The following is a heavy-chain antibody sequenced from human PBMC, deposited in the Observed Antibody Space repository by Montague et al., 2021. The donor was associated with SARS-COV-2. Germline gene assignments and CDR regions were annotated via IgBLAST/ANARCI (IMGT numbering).Heavy chain of an antibody. Sequence: SETLSLTCTVSGYSISSGYYWGWIRQPPGKGLEWIGSIYHSGSTXXNPXXXSRVTISVDTSKNQFSLKLSSVTAADTAVYYCARDVRYYDFWSGRAQTSPDYWGQGTLVTVSP. V-gene: IGHV4-38-2*02. CDR3: ARDVRYYDFWSGRAQTSPDY. J-gene: IGHJ4*02. D-gene: IGHD3-3*01. CDR2: IYHSGST. CDR1: GYSISSGYY.